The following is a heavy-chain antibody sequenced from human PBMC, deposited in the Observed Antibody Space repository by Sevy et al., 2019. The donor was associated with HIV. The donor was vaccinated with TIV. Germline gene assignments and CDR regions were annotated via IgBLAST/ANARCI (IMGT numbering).Heavy chain of an antibody. CDR1: GFTFSSYS. J-gene: IGHJ4*02. Sequence: GGSLRLSCAASGFTFSSYSMNWVRQAPGKGLEWVSYISSTSSTIYYADSVKGRFTISRDNAKNSLYLQMISLRAEDTAVYYCARDTQDIVVVVVNPFDHWGQGTLVTVSS. V-gene: IGHV3-48*01. CDR3: ARDTQDIVVVVVNPFDH. CDR2: ISSTSSTI. D-gene: IGHD2-15*01.